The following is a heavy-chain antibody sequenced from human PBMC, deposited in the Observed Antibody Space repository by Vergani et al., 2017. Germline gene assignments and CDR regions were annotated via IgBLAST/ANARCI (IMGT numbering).Heavy chain of an antibody. V-gene: IGHV3-53*01. CDR3: ARVLDYYXSSGYYSVSYYYYYMDV. CDR2: IYSGGSK. CDR1: GFTVSSNY. J-gene: IGHJ6*03. Sequence: EVQLVESGGGFIQPGGSLRLSCAASGFTVSSNYMSWVRQAPGKGLEWVSVIYSGGSKYYAASVKGRFTISRDNSKNTLYLQMNSLRAEDTAVYYCARVLDYYXSSGYYSVSYYYYYMDVWGKGTTVSVSS. D-gene: IGHD3-22*01.